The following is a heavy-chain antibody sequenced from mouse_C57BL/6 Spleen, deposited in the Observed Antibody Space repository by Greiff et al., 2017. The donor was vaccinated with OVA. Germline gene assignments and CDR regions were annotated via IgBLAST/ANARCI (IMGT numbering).Heavy chain of an antibody. J-gene: IGHJ3*01. CDR2: IHPSDSDT. CDR3: AINGYYGRIAY. D-gene: IGHD1-1*01. V-gene: IGHV1-74*01. Sequence: QQRPGQGLEWIGRIHPSDSDTNYNQKFKGKATLTVDKSSSTAYMQLSSLTSEDSAVYYCAINGYYGRIAYWGQGTLVTVSA.